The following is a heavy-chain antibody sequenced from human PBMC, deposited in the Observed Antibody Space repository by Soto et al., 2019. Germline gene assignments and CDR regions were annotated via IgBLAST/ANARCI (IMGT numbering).Heavy chain of an antibody. CDR3: ARIVVGATVDL. D-gene: IGHD1-26*01. CDR1: CDSVSTDRYF. CDR2: ISYTGDT. Sequence: SETLSLTCSVSCDSVSTDRYFWTWIRQPPGKGLEWIAYISYTGDTNYNPSLKSRVTISIDTSRNQFSLTLTSVTAADTAVYFCARIVVGATVDLWGQGSLVTAPQ. J-gene: IGHJ5*02. V-gene: IGHV4-61*01.